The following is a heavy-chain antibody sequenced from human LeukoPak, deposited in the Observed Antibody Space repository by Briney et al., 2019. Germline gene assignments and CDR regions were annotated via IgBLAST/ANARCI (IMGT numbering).Heavy chain of an antibody. V-gene: IGHV3-7*03. D-gene: IGHD2-2*01. CDR2: IKQDGTEK. CDR1: GFTFSSFW. CDR3: ARGNDIVVVPGNPGPDYYYGMGV. Sequence: GGSLRLSCAVSGFTFSSFWIHWVRQAPGKGLEWVANIKQDGTEKWYVDSVKGRFTISRDNAKNSLYLQMNSLRAEDTAVYYCARGNDIVVVPGNPGPDYYYGMGVWGQGTTVTVSS. J-gene: IGHJ6*02.